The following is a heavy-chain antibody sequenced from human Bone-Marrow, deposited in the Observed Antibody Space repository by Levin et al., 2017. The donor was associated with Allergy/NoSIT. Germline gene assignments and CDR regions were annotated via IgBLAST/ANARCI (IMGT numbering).Heavy chain of an antibody. Sequence: GESLKISCEGSGYSFTTYYITWVRQMPGKGLEWMGRIDPSDSYTNYSPSFQGHVTISADKSINTAYLQWSSLQASDTAMYYCATLLRGPYYYMDVWGNGTTVTVSS. D-gene: IGHD2-15*01. V-gene: IGHV5-10-1*01. CDR1: GYSFTTYY. J-gene: IGHJ6*03. CDR3: ATLLRGPYYYMDV. CDR2: IDPSDSYT.